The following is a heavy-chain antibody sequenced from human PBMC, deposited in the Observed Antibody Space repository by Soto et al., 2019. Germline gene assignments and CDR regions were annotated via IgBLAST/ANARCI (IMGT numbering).Heavy chain of an antibody. CDR1: GFTFSSYA. Sequence: GSLRLSCAASGFTFSSYAMHWVRQAPGKGLEWVAVISYDGSNKYYADSVKGRFTISRDNSKNTLYLQMNSLRAEDTAVYYCARGVEMATTFYYYYGMDVWGQGTTVT. CDR3: ARGVEMATTFYYYYGMDV. CDR2: ISYDGSNK. V-gene: IGHV3-30-3*01. D-gene: IGHD5-12*01. J-gene: IGHJ6*02.